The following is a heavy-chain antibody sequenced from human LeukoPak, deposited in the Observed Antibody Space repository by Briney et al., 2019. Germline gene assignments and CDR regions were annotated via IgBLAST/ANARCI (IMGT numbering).Heavy chain of an antibody. D-gene: IGHD2-2*02. CDR1: GFTFSSYA. CDR3: AKGVGYCSSTSCYSAFDI. J-gene: IGHJ3*02. CDR2: IWYDGTYK. V-gene: IGHV3-30*02. Sequence: GGSLRLSCAASGFTFSSYAMHWVRQAPGKGLEWVAVIWYDGTYKFYADSVKDRFTISRDNSKNTLYLQMNSLRAEDTAVYYCAKGVGYCSSTSCYSAFDIWGQGTMVTVSS.